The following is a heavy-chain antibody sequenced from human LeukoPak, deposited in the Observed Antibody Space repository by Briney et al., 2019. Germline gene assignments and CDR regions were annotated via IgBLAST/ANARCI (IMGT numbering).Heavy chain of an antibody. V-gene: IGHV3-74*01. Sequence: GGSLRLSCAASGFTFSSYAMSWVRQAPGKGLVWVSRINSDDSIINYADSVKGRFTISRDNAKNTLYLQMNSLRAEDTAVYYCARAGNYRFDYWGQGTLVTVSS. J-gene: IGHJ4*02. CDR3: ARAGNYRFDY. CDR1: GFTFSSYA. CDR2: INSDDSII. D-gene: IGHD1-7*01.